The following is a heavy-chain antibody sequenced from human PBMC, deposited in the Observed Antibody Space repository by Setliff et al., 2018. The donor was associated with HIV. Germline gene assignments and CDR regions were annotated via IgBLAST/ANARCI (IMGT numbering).Heavy chain of an antibody. J-gene: IGHJ3*02. CDR2: MSYSGST. D-gene: IGHD1-26*01. CDR1: GDSMSSGSYF. Sequence: PSETLSLTCSVSGDSMSSGSYFWGWIRQTPGKGLEWIGYMSYSGSTYYNPSLKSRITISVDTSNNQFSLRLSSVTAADTAVYYCARDKGYYVANAFDIWGQGTTVTVSS. V-gene: IGHV4-39*07. CDR3: ARDKGYYVANAFDI.